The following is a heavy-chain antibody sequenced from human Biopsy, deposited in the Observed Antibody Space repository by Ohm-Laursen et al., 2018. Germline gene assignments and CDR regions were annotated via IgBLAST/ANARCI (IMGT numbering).Heavy chain of an antibody. V-gene: IGHV4-59*01. D-gene: IGHD1-26*01. CDR2: IYYSGGT. CDR1: AGSTTGYE. Sequence: PSETLSLTCSVSAGSTTGYEWSWIRLAPGKGLEWIGYIYYSGGTKYNPSLASRVTFSEDMSKSQFSLKLYSVTAADTAVYYCARVEAGTYDALDIWGQGTLVAVSA. CDR3: ARVEAGTYDALDI. J-gene: IGHJ3*02.